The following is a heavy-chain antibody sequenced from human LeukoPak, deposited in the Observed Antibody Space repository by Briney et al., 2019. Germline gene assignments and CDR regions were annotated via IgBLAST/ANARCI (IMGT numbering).Heavy chain of an antibody. Sequence: SETLSLTCAVSGGSISSGGYYWSWIRQHPGKGLEWIGSIYYSGSTYYNPSLKSRVTISVDTSKNQFSLKLSSVTAADTAVYYCARGSDSSGWYRDAFDIWGQGTMVTVSS. V-gene: IGHV4-39*01. CDR1: GGSISSGGYY. CDR3: ARGSDSSGWYRDAFDI. D-gene: IGHD6-19*01. J-gene: IGHJ3*02. CDR2: IYYSGST.